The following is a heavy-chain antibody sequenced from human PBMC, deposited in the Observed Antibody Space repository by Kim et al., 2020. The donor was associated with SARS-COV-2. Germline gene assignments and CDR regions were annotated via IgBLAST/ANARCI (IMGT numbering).Heavy chain of an antibody. Sequence: SHADSVKGRFPSSRDNAKNSLHLQMKSPRAEDTAVYYCAREDEQQGFVYWGQGSLVTVSS. V-gene: IGHV3-21*01. CDR3: AREDEQQGFVY. J-gene: IGHJ4*02. D-gene: IGHD6-13*01.